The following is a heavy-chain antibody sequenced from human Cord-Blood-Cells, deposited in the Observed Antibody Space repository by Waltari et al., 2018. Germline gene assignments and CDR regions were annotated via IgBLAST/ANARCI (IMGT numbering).Heavy chain of an antibody. D-gene: IGHD1-26*01. V-gene: IGHV4-34*01. Sequence: QVQLQQWGAGLLKPSETLSLTCAVYGGSFRGYYWSWIRKPPGKGLEWIGEIKHSGSTNYNPSLKSRVTISVDTSKNQFSLKLSSVTAADTAVYDCARHGRIIVGATCFAFDIWGQGTMVTVSS. CDR1: GGSFRGYY. J-gene: IGHJ3*02. CDR2: IKHSGST. CDR3: ARHGRIIVGATCFAFDI.